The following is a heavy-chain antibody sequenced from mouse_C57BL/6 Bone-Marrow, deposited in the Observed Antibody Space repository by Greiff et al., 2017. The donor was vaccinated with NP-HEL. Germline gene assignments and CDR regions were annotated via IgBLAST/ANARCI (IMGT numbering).Heavy chain of an antibody. V-gene: IGHV1-64*01. D-gene: IGHD2-2*01. CDR3: APLGRLRRPYYAMDY. Sequence: QVQLKQPGAELVKPGASVKLSCKASGYTFTSYWMHWVKQRPGQGLEWIGMIHPNSGSTKYNEKFKSKATLTVDKASSTAYMQLSSLTSEDSAVYYCAPLGRLRRPYYAMDYWGQGTSVTVSS. J-gene: IGHJ4*01. CDR2: IHPNSGST. CDR1: GYTFTSYW.